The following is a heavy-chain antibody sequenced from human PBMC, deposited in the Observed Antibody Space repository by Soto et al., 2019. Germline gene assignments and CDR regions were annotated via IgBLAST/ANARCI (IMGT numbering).Heavy chain of an antibody. CDR2: VRPFVEAA. D-gene: IGHD2-21*01. V-gene: IGHV1-69*01. CDR1: GDTFTNYA. CDR3: ARGGYSNSWRFDY. J-gene: IGHJ4*02. Sequence: QLRLVQSGAEVRKPGSSVKVSCKAPGDTFTNYAISWLRLVPGQGLEWMGGVRPFVEAAALAQKFRGRLTITADASTSTAYMELIDLRSADTAIYYCARGGYSNSWRFDYWGQGALINVS.